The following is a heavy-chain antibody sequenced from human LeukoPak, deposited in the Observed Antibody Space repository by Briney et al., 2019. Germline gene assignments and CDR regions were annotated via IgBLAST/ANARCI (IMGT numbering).Heavy chain of an antibody. CDR1: GFILSDFD. CDR2: FSTSGSYI. D-gene: IGHD3-3*01. CDR3: ARGNYDFAYDP. J-gene: IGHJ5*02. V-gene: IGHV3-21*01. Sequence: GGSLRLSCAASGFILSDFDVNWVRQAPGKGLEWVSYFSTSGSYIHYADSVKGRFTISRDAAKNSLYLQLDSLTVEDTAVYFCARGNYDFAYDPWGQGTLVTVSS.